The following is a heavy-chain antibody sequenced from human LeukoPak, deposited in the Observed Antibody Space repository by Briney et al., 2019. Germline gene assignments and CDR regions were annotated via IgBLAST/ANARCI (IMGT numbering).Heavy chain of an antibody. J-gene: IGHJ4*02. D-gene: IGHD1-14*01. Sequence: GESLKIPCKGFGYSLTNYWIGWVRQMPGKGLEWMGITSPDDTETRYSPSFQGQVTISTDRSISTAYLQWSSLKASDTAMYYCARMSEPTFWGQGTLVTVSS. CDR3: ARMSEPTF. CDR1: GYSLTNYW. V-gene: IGHV5-51*01. CDR2: TSPDDTET.